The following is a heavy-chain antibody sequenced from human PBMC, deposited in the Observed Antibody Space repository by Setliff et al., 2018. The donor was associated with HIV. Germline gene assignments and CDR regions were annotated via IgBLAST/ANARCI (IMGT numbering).Heavy chain of an antibody. Sequence: LSLTCTVSGGSIRSYYWSWIRKSPGKGLEWIGYVFYNGDTAYNPSLKSRLTISVDTSKSQFSLKLTSVTAADTAVYYCARQMTIPGVAVTPVDYWGQGARVTVSS. CDR1: GGSIRSYY. D-gene: IGHD3-3*01. J-gene: IGHJ4*02. CDR2: VFYNGDT. CDR3: ARQMTIPGVAVTPVDY. V-gene: IGHV4-59*08.